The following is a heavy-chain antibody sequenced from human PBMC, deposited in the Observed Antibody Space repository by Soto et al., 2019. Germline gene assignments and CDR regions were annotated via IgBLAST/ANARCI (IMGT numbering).Heavy chain of an antibody. CDR1: GFTFSSYA. CDR3: AKDRIRFLEWLPDAFDI. D-gene: IGHD3-3*01. J-gene: IGHJ3*02. CDR2: ISGSGGST. V-gene: IGHV3-23*01. Sequence: GGSLRLSCAASGFTFSSYAMSWVRQAPGKGLEWVSAISGSGGSTYYADSVKGRFTISRDNSKNTLYLQMNSLRAEDTAVYYCAKDRIRFLEWLPDAFDIWGQGTMVTVSS.